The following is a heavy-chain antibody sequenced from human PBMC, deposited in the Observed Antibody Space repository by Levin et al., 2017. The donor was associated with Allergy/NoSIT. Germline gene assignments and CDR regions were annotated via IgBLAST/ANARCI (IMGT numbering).Heavy chain of an antibody. CDR2: IYHSGST. V-gene: IGHV4-30-2*01. J-gene: IGHJ2*01. D-gene: IGHD1-26*01. CDR1: GGSISSGGYS. Sequence: SETLSLTCAVSGGSISSGGYSWSWIRQPPGKGLEWIGYIYHSGSTYYNPSLKSRVTISVDRSKNQFSLKLSSVTAADTAVYYCARDGRGSSPFRVGYLDLWGRGTLVTVSS. CDR3: ARDGRGSSPFRVGYLDL.